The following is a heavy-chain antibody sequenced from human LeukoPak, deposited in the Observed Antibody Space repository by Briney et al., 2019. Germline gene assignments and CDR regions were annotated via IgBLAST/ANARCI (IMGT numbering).Heavy chain of an antibody. Sequence: SETLSLTCTVSGGSISSSSYYWGWIRQPPGKGLEWIGSIYYSGSTYYNPSLKGRVTISVDTSKNQFSLKLSSVTAADTAVYYCASLMTTVTTFDYWGQGTLVTVSS. J-gene: IGHJ4*02. CDR2: IYYSGST. CDR1: GGSISSSSYY. V-gene: IGHV4-39*01. D-gene: IGHD4-17*01. CDR3: ASLMTTVTTFDY.